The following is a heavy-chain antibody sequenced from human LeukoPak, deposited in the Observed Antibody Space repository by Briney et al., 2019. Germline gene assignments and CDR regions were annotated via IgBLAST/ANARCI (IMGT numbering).Heavy chain of an antibody. CDR2: IYYSGST. D-gene: IGHD3-10*01. J-gene: IGHJ5*02. CDR1: GGSISSSSYY. Sequence: PSETLSLTCTVSGGSISSSSYYWGWIRQPPGKGLEWIGSIYYSGSTYYNPSLKSRVTMSVDTSKNQFSLKLSSVTAADTAVYYCARETWFGENEYNWFDPWGQGTLVTVSS. V-gene: IGHV4-39*07. CDR3: ARETWFGENEYNWFDP.